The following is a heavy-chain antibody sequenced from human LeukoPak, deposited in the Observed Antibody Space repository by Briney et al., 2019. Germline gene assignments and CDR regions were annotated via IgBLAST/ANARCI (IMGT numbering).Heavy chain of an antibody. J-gene: IGHJ6*03. V-gene: IGHV3-53*01. Sequence: GGSLRLSCAASGFSVGTNYMTWVRQAPGKGLEWVSMIYAGGNTYYRDSVKGRFTISRDNAKNSLYLQMNSLRAEDTAVYYCARDRYSSSWPYYYYMDVWGKGTTVTISS. D-gene: IGHD6-13*01. CDR3: ARDRYSSSWPYYYYMDV. CDR1: GFSVGTNY. CDR2: IYAGGNT.